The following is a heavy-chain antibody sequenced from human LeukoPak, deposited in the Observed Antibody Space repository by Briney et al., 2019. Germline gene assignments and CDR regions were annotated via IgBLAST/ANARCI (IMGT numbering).Heavy chain of an antibody. CDR3: ARGGEKWQQMDYYYYYGMDV. J-gene: IGHJ6*02. Sequence: SVKVSCKASGGTFSSYAISWVRQAPGRGLEWMGRIIPILGIANYAQKFQGRVTITADKSTSTAYMELSSLRSEDTAVYYCARGGEKWQQMDYYYYYGMDVWGQGTTVTVSS. CDR1: GGTFSSYA. CDR2: IIPILGIA. D-gene: IGHD5-24*01. V-gene: IGHV1-69*04.